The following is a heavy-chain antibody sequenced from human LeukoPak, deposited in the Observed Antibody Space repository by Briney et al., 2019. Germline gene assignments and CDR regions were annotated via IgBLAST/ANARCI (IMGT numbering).Heavy chain of an antibody. Sequence: ASVKDSCKASGYTFTSYGISWVRQAPGQGLEWMGWISAYNGNTNYAQKLQGRVTMTTDTSTTTAYMELRSLRSDDTAVYFCARDLDVLRFLEWFSSPLNYWGRGTLVTVSS. D-gene: IGHD3-3*01. CDR2: ISAYNGNT. CDR1: GYTFTSYG. J-gene: IGHJ4*02. CDR3: ARDLDVLRFLEWFSSPLNY. V-gene: IGHV1-18*01.